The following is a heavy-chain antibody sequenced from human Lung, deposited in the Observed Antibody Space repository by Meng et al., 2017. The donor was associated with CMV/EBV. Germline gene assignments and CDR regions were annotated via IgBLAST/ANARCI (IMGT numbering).Heavy chain of an antibody. CDR2: ISGSGGST. D-gene: IGHD2-2*01. Sequence: GEXXKISCAASGFTFSSYAMSWVRQAPGKGLEWVPAISGSGGSTYYADSVKGRFTISRDNSKNTLYLQMNSLRAEDTAVYYCAKAVPDGYYYDMDVWGQGNXVTGAS. J-gene: IGHJ6*02. CDR3: AKAVPDGYYYDMDV. CDR1: GFTFSSYA. V-gene: IGHV3-23*01.